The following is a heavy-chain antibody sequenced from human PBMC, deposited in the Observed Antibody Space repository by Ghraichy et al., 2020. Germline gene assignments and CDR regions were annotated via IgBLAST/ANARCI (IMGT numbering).Heavy chain of an antibody. CDR1: GGSFSGYY. CDR3: ARAGYSYGRFIDY. D-gene: IGHD5-18*01. J-gene: IGHJ4*02. V-gene: IGHV4-34*01. CDR2: INHSGST. Sequence: ESLNISCAVYGGSFSGYYWSWIRQPPGKGLEWIGEINHSGSTNYNPSLKSRVTISVDTSKNQFSLKLSSVTAADTAVYYCARAGYSYGRFIDYWGQGTLVTVSS.